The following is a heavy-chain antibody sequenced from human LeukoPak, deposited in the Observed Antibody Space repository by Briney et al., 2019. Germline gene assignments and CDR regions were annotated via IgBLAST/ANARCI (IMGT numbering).Heavy chain of an antibody. D-gene: IGHD3-22*01. CDR1: GFTFSSYA. J-gene: IGHJ4*02. CDR3: AKDPRYDYYDSSGASFDY. V-gene: IGHV3-23*01. Sequence: PGGSLRLSCAASGFTFSSYAMSWVRQAPGKGLEWVSAISGSGGSTYYADSVKGRFTISRDNSKNTLYLQMNSLRAEDTAVYYCAKDPRYDYYDSSGASFDYWGQGTLVTVSS. CDR2: ISGSGGST.